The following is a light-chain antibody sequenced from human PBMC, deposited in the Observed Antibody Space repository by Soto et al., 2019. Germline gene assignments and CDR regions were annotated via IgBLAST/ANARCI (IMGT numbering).Light chain of an antibody. Sequence: EIVLTQSPATLSLSPGERATLSCRASQSVSSYLAWYQQKPGQAPRLLISGASGRATGVPDRFSGSGSGTEFTLTIDRLESEDFAVYFCQQYGDLPWTFGQGTKVDIK. J-gene: IGKJ1*01. V-gene: IGKV3-20*01. CDR1: QSVSSY. CDR3: QQYGDLPWT. CDR2: GAS.